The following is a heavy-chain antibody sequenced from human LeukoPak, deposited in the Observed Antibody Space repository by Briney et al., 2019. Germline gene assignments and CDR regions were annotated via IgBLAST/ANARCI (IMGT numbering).Heavy chain of an antibody. J-gene: IGHJ6*02. V-gene: IGHV3-49*04. D-gene: IGHD5-18*01. CDR1: GFTFCDHA. CDR2: IRSKTYGGTT. CDR3: TRGPIQLWLYHGMDV. Sequence: GRSVRLSCTVSGFTFCDHAMSWVRQAPGKGLEWVGFIRSKTYGGTTEYAASVKGRFIISRDDTTIIAYLQMNSLKTEDTAVYYCTRGPIQLWLYHGMDVWGQGTTVTVSS.